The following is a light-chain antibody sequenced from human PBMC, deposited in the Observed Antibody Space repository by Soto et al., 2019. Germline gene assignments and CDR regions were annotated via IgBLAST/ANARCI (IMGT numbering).Light chain of an antibody. CDR1: KLGAKY. CDR2: DDN. J-gene: IGLJ2*01. CDR3: QVWDNSVI. Sequence: SYELTQPPSVSVSPGQTTTMTCSGDKLGAKYVCWYQQKPGQSPVLVIYDDNKRPSGIPERFSGSNSGNTATLTISGTQALDEADYFCQVWDNSVIFGGGTKVTVL. V-gene: IGLV3-1*01.